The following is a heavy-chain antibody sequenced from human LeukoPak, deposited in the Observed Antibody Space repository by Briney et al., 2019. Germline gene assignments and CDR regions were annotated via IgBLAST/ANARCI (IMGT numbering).Heavy chain of an antibody. CDR1: GYTFTGYY. J-gene: IGHJ6*03. CDR2: INPNSGGT. Sequence: ASVKVSCKASGYTFTGYYMHWVRQAPGQGLEWMGWINPNSGGTNYAQKFQGRVTMTRDTSISTAYMELSRLRSDDTAVYYCARARIAAADYYYYYMDVWGKGTTVTVS. CDR3: ARARIAAADYYYYYMDV. V-gene: IGHV1-2*02. D-gene: IGHD6-13*01.